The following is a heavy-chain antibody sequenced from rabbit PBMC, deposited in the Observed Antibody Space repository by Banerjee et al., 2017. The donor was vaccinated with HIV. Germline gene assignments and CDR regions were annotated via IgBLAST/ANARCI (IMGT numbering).Heavy chain of an antibody. J-gene: IGHJ4*01. CDR1: GFDFINYG. CDR3: ARDLDDVIGWNFGW. Sequence: QEQLVESGGGLFQPGGSLKLTCPSSGFDFINYGVSWVRQAPGKGLEWIGYIEPIFGNTYYANWVNGRFTISSHNAQNTLYLQLSSLTAADTATYFCARDLDDVIGWNFGWWGPGTLVTVS. CDR2: IEPIFGNT. D-gene: IGHD4-1*01. V-gene: IGHV1S47*01.